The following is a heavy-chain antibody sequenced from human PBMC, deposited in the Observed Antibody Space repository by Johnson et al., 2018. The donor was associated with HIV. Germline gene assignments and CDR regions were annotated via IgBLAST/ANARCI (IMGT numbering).Heavy chain of an antibody. Sequence: QVKLVESGGGVVQPGRSLRLSCAASGFMFSNYGMHWVRQAPGKGLEWVAVISYDGSNKNYADSVKGRFTISRDNSKNTLYLQMNSLRGEDTAVYYCAKGDSSSWLSAFDIWGQGTMVTVSS. J-gene: IGHJ3*02. CDR3: AKGDSSSWLSAFDI. V-gene: IGHV3-30*18. CDR2: ISYDGSNK. D-gene: IGHD6-13*01. CDR1: GFMFSNYG.